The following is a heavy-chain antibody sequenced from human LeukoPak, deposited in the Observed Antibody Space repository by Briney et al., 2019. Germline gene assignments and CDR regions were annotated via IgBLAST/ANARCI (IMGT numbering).Heavy chain of an antibody. D-gene: IGHD5-18*01. V-gene: IGHV3-23*01. J-gene: IGHJ4*02. CDR2: ISGSAHKI. CDR1: GFTFSNYA. Sequence: PGGSLRLSRVASGFTFSNYAMSWVRQAPEKGLDWVSVISGSAHKIRYADSVKGRFTISRDNSENTVYLQMNNLRAEDTALYYCAGRVTGYSSGYVYWGQGTLVTVSS. CDR3: AGRVTGYSSGYVY.